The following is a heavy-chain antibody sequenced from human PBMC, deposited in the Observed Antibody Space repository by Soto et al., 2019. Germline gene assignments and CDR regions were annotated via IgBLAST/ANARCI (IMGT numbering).Heavy chain of an antibody. CDR2: VYPGDSDT. V-gene: IGHV5-51*01. Sequence: GESLKISCKGSGYSFTTYWIAWVRQMPGKGLEWMGIVYPGDSDTRYSPSFQGQVTISADKSISTAYLQWSSLKASDTAMYYCARRLSPLDPYYFDYWGQGTLVTVSS. J-gene: IGHJ4*02. CDR1: GYSFTTYW. CDR3: ARRLSPLDPYYFDY.